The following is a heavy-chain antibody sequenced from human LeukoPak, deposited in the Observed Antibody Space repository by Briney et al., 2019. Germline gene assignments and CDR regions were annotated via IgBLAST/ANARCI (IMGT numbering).Heavy chain of an antibody. J-gene: IGHJ4*02. CDR3: ARGSSGSKFDF. Sequence: GGSLRLSCAVSGFNFSDYYMNWIRQAPGKGLEWLSYISSSGSSTNHADSVKGRFTISRDNAKNSLYLQMNSLRDEDTAVYYCARGSSGSKFDFWGQGTLVTVSS. V-gene: IGHV3-11*06. D-gene: IGHD1-26*01. CDR1: GFNFSDYY. CDR2: ISSSGSST.